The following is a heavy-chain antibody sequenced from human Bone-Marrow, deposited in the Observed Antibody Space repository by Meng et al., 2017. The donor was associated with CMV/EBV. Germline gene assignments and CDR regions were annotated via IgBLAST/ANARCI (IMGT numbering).Heavy chain of an antibody. CDR3: ARGGYSSSLLDY. D-gene: IGHD6-6*01. Sequence: GGSLRLSCAASGFTFSSYGMHWVRQAPGKGLEWVAVISYDGSNKYYADSVKGRFTISRDNSKNTLYLQMNSLRAEDTAVYYCARGGYSSSLLDYWGQGTLVTVSS. CDR2: ISYDGSNK. V-gene: IGHV3-30*19. CDR1: GFTFSSYG. J-gene: IGHJ4*02.